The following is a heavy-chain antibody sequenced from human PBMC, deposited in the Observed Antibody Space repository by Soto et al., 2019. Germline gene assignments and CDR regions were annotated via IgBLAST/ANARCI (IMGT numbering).Heavy chain of an antibody. J-gene: IGHJ6*02. Sequence: GGSLRLSCAASGCTFDDYAMHWVRQAPGKGLEWVSGSSWNSGSIGYADSVKGRFTISRDNAKNSLYLQMNRLRAEDTAVYYCAKSRTAYGMDVWGPGPTVPVS. D-gene: IGHD2-2*01. CDR3: AKSRTAYGMDV. CDR2: SSWNSGSI. V-gene: IGHV3-9*01. CDR1: GCTFDDYA.